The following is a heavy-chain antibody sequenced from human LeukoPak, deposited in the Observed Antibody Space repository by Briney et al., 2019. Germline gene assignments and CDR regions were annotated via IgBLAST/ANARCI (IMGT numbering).Heavy chain of an antibody. CDR1: GYSISSGYY. CDR3: ARGYYDYVWGSYRNAFDI. Sequence: PSETLSLTCNVSGYSISSGYYWGWIRQPPGKGLEWIGSIYHSGSTYYNPSLKSRVTISVATSKNQFSLKLSSVTAADTAVYYCARGYYDYVWGSYRNAFDIWGQGTMVTVS. CDR2: IYHSGST. D-gene: IGHD3-16*02. J-gene: IGHJ3*02. V-gene: IGHV4-38-2*02.